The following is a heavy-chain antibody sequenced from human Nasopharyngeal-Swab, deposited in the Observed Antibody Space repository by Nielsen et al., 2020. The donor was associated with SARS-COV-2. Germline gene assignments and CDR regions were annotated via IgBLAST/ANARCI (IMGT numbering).Heavy chain of an antibody. V-gene: IGHV4-39*01. CDR3: AKQRGDTAMVFDF. D-gene: IGHD5-18*01. CDR2: IHYSGDR. J-gene: IGHJ4*02. Sequence: RQAPGKGLEWIGTIHYSGDRFYNPSLRSRLSISVDTSKNQFSLQLSSVTAADTAVYYCAKQRGDTAMVFDFWGQGTLVTVSS.